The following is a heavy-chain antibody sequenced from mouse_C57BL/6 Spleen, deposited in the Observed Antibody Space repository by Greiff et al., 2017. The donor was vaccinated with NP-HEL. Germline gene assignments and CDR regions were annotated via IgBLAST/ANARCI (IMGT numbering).Heavy chain of an antibody. CDR3: TRDQDYVSFAY. Sequence: EVKLMESGEGLVKPGGSLKLSCAASGFTFSSYAMSWVRQTPEKRLEWVAYISSGGDYIYYADTVKGRFTISRDNARNTLYLQMSSLKSEDTAMYYCTRDQDYVSFAYWGQGTLVTVSA. D-gene: IGHD2-4*01. V-gene: IGHV5-9-1*02. J-gene: IGHJ3*01. CDR2: ISSGGDYI. CDR1: GFTFSSYA.